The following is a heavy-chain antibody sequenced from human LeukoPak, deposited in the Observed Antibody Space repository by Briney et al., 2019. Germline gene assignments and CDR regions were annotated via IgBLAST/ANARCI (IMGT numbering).Heavy chain of an antibody. CDR3: ARVSWAAENWFDP. V-gene: IGHV1-69*13. D-gene: IGHD6-13*01. J-gene: IGHJ5*02. CDR1: GGTFSSYA. CDR2: IIPIFGIA. Sequence: ASVKVSCKASGGTFSSYAISWVRQAPGQGLEWMGGIIPIFGIANYAQKFQGRVTITADESTSTAYMELSSLRSEDTAVYYCARVSWAAENWFDPWGQGTLVIGSS.